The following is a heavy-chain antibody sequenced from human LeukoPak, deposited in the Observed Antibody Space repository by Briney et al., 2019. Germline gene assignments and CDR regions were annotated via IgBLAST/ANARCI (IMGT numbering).Heavy chain of an antibody. CDR3: ASALRYFGPNDAFDI. Sequence: SVKVSCKASGGTFSSYAISWVRQAPGQGLEWMGGIIPIFGTANYAQKFQGRVTITADESTSTAYMELSSLRSEDTVVYYCASALRYFGPNDAFDIWGQGTMVTVSS. V-gene: IGHV1-69*13. CDR2: IIPIFGTA. D-gene: IGHD3-9*01. CDR1: GGTFSSYA. J-gene: IGHJ3*02.